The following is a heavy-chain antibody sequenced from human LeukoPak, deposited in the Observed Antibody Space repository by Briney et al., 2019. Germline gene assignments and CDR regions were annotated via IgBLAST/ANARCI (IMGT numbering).Heavy chain of an antibody. V-gene: IGHV3-7*04. CDR3: ARVRYYYDSSGYYP. D-gene: IGHD3-22*01. J-gene: IGHJ5*02. Sequence: GGSLRLSCAASGFTFSSYCMSWVRQAPGKGLEWVANIKQDGSEKYYVDSVKGRFTISRDNAKNSLYLQMNSLRAEDTAVYYCARVRYYYDSSGYYPWGQGTLVTVSS. CDR2: IKQDGSEK. CDR1: GFTFSSYC.